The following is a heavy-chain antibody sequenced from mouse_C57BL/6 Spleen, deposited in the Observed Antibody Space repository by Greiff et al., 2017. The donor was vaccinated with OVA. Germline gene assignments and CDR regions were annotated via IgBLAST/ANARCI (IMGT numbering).Heavy chain of an antibody. CDR2: IYPGSGNP. CDR3: ARNALGGSSSYYFDY. CDR1: GYTFTDYY. Sequence: QVQLQQSGAELVRPGASVKLSCKASGYTFTDYYINWVKQRPGQGLEWIARIYPGSGNPYYNEKFKGKATLTAEKSSSTAYMQLSSLTSEDSAVYFCARNALGGSSSYYFDYWGQGTTLTVSS. J-gene: IGHJ2*01. V-gene: IGHV1-76*01. D-gene: IGHD1-1*01.